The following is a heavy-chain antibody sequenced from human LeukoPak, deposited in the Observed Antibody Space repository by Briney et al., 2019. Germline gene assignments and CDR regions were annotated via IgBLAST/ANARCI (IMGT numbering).Heavy chain of an antibody. V-gene: IGHV3-49*04. CDR2: IRSKIYGGTP. CDR3: TRDQTPYY. J-gene: IGHJ4*02. CDR1: GFTFGDYA. Sequence: GGSLRLSCTASGFTFGDYAMTWVRQAPGKGLQWVGFIRSKIYGGTPEYAASVKGRFTISRDDSKGIAYLQMNSLKTEDTAVYYCTRDQTPYYWGQGTLVTVSS.